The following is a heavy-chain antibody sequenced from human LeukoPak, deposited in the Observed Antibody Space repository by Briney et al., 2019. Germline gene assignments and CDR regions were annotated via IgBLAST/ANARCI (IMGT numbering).Heavy chain of an antibody. D-gene: IGHD3-22*01. V-gene: IGHV4-61*02. CDR3: ATYYYDTTGYYSSEYFQH. J-gene: IGHJ1*01. CDR1: GGSISSGSYY. CDR2: IYTSGST. Sequence: SETLSLTCTVSGGSISSGSYYWSWIRQPAGKGLEWIGRIYTSGSTNYNPSLKSRVTISVDTSKNQFSLKLSSVTAADTAVYYCATYYYDTTGYYSSEYFQHWGQGTLVPVSS.